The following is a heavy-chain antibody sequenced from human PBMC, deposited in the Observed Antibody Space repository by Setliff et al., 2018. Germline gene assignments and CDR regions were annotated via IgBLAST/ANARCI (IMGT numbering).Heavy chain of an antibody. CDR1: GVTVSDAW. Sequence: GGSLRLSCAASGVTVSDAWMGWVRQTPGKGLDWVGRIKSKTDGGTTDYAAPVKGRFTISRDDSKNTLYLQMNSLKTEDTAVYYCTTPETQGDYWGQGTLVTVSS. J-gene: IGHJ4*02. CDR3: TTPETQGDY. V-gene: IGHV3-15*01. CDR2: IKSKTDGGTT.